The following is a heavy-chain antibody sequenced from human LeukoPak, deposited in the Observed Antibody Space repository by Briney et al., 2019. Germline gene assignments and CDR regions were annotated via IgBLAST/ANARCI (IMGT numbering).Heavy chain of an antibody. CDR2: LSGSGGST. CDR1: GFTFRRYG. V-gene: IGHV3-23*01. J-gene: IGHJ1*01. CDR3: AKGNKGGMIVPGERPKYFQH. D-gene: IGHD3-10*01. Sequence: GGSLRLSCAASGFTFRRYGMSWVRQAPGKGLEWVSSLSGSGGSTYYADSVKGRFTISRDNSKNTLYLQMNSLRVEDTAVYYCAKGNKGGMIVPGERPKYFQHWGQGTLVTVSS.